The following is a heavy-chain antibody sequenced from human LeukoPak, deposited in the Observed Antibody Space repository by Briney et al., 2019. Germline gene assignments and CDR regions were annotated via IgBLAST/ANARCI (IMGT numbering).Heavy chain of an antibody. CDR2: ISTSGDTI. V-gene: IGHV3-48*04. Sequence: PGGSLRLSCAASGFTFNTYSMNWVRQAPGKGLEWVSYISTSGDTIYYADSVKGRFTISRDNAKNSLYLQMNSLRAEDMALYYCAKDIGYNWNGFDAFDIWGQGTMVTVSS. CDR1: GFTFNTYS. CDR3: AKDIGYNWNGFDAFDI. J-gene: IGHJ3*02. D-gene: IGHD1-20*01.